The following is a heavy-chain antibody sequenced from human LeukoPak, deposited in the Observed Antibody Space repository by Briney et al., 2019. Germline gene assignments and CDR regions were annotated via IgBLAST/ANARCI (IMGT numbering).Heavy chain of an antibody. Sequence: SETLSITCAVYGGSFSGYYWSWIRQPPGKGLEWIGEINHSGSTNYNPSLKSRVTISVDTSKNQFSLKLSSVSAADTAVYYCASARPYYDFWSGPPPYYYGMDVWGQGTTVTVSS. V-gene: IGHV4-34*01. D-gene: IGHD3-3*01. CDR2: INHSGST. J-gene: IGHJ6*02. CDR3: ASARPYYDFWSGPPPYYYGMDV. CDR1: GGSFSGYY.